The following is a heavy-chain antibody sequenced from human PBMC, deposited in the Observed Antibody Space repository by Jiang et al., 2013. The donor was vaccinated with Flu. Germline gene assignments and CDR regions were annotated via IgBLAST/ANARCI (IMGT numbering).Heavy chain of an antibody. Sequence: GPGLVKPSETLSLTCTVSGGSISSYYWSWIRQPPGKGLEWIGYIYYSGSTNYNPSLKSRVTISVDTSKNQFSLKLSSVTAADTAVYYCARVRRRFLEWFVDYWGQGTLVTVSS. J-gene: IGHJ4*02. CDR2: IYYSGST. V-gene: IGHV4-59*01. CDR1: GGSISSYY. CDR3: ARVRRRFLEWFVDY. D-gene: IGHD3-3*01.